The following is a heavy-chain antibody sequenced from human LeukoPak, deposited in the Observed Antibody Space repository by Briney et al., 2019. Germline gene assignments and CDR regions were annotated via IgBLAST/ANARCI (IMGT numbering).Heavy chain of an antibody. CDR1: GGSLSGYY. Sequence: PSETLSLTCAVYGGSLSGYYWSWIRQPPGKGLEWSGEINHSGSTNYNPSLKSRVTISVDTSKNQFSLKLSSVTAADTAVYYCASGASGGVVAAFDYWGQGTLVTVSS. CDR3: ASGASGGVVAAFDY. CDR2: INHSGST. V-gene: IGHV4-34*01. J-gene: IGHJ4*02. D-gene: IGHD2-15*01.